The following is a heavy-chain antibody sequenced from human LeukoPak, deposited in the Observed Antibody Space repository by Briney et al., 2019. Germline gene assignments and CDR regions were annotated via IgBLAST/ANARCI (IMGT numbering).Heavy chain of an antibody. V-gene: IGHV3-21*01. CDR3: ARGHSSSWMSEIDY. Sequence: GGSLRLSCAASGFTFTSYGMHWVRQAPGKGPEWVSLIRSRSSYIYYADSVKGRFTISRDNAKNSLYLQMNRLRAEDTAVYYCARGHSSSWMSEIDYWGQGTLVTVSS. J-gene: IGHJ4*02. CDR2: IRSRSSYI. D-gene: IGHD6-13*01. CDR1: GFTFTSYG.